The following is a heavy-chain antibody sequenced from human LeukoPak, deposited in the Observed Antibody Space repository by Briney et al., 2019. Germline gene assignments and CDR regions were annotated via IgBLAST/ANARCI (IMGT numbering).Heavy chain of an antibody. Sequence: SETLSLTCTVSGGSISSYYWSWIRQPPGKGLEWIGYIYYSGSTNYNPSLKSRVTISVDTSKNQFSLKLSSVTAADTAVYYCARGKTVTTNNFDYWGQGTLVTVSS. CDR2: IYYSGST. CDR1: GGSISSYY. D-gene: IGHD4-17*01. J-gene: IGHJ4*02. V-gene: IGHV4-59*12. CDR3: ARGKTVTTNNFDY.